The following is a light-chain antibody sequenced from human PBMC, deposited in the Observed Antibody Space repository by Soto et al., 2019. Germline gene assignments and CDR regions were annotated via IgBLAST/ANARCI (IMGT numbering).Light chain of an antibody. CDR2: RND. Sequence: QSVLTQPSSVSGTPGQGVTISCSGSISNIGNNYVYWFQQLPGTAPKVLSNRNDQRPSGVPDRFSGSKSGTSASLAISGLXSXXXXDYYCAAWDDTVRSYVFGTGTKVTVL. V-gene: IGLV1-47*01. CDR3: AAWDDTVRSYV. CDR1: ISNIGNNY. J-gene: IGLJ1*01.